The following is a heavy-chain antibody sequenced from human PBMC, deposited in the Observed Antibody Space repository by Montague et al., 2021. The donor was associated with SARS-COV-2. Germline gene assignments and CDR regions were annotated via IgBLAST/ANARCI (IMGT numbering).Heavy chain of an antibody. CDR3: ARGSTGSYY. J-gene: IGHJ4*02. Sequence: SETLSLTCAVYGGSFSSYYWSWIRQPPGKGLEWIGEINTSGSTNYNPSLKSRVTISVDTSKNQFSLKLTSVTAADTAVYYCARGSTGSYYWGQGTLVTVSS. D-gene: IGHD3-10*01. CDR1: GGSFSSYY. CDR2: INTSGST. V-gene: IGHV4-34*01.